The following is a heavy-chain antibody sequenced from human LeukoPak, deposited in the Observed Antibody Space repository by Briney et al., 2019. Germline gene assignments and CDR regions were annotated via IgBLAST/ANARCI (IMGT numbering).Heavy chain of an antibody. J-gene: IGHJ3*02. Sequence: WASVKVSCKTSGYTFTDHYFHWLRQAPGQGLEWMGWIHPKSGDTNYAQKFQGRVTMTRDTSISTAYMELSRLRSDDTAVYYCAREHRPSEAFDIWGQGTMVTVSS. V-gene: IGHV1-2*02. CDR2: IHPKSGDT. CDR3: AREHRPSEAFDI. CDR1: GYTFTDHY.